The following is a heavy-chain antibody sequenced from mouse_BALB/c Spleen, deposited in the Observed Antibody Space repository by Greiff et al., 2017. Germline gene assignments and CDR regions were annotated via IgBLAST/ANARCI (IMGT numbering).Heavy chain of an antibody. J-gene: IGHJ2*01. V-gene: IGHV5-6*01. D-gene: IGHD1-1*02. CDR3: ARHGSCGGPDY. CDR1: GFTFSSYG. CDR2: ISSGGSYT. Sequence: EVMLVESGGDLVKPGGSLKLSCAASGFTFSSYGMAWVRQTPDKRLEWVATISSGGSYTYYPDSVKGRFTISGDNAYNTLYMQMSSLKSEDTAMYYCARHGSCGGPDYWGQGTTLTVSS.